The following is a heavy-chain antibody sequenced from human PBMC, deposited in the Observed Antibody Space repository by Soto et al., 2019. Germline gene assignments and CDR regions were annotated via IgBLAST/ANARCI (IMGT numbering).Heavy chain of an antibody. D-gene: IGHD2-15*01. J-gene: IGHJ4*02. CDR3: ARDREKVVGRWHRDH. CDR1: GFSVSSNY. CDR2: LYVGGSI. Sequence: EVQLVETGGGLVQPGGSLRLSCAASGFSVSSNYMNWVRQAPGKGLEGVAVLYVGGSISYADSVKGRFTISRDNSKNTLYLQMNSLRAEDTAVYYCARDREKVVGRWHRDHWGQGTLVTVSS. V-gene: IGHV3-66*01.